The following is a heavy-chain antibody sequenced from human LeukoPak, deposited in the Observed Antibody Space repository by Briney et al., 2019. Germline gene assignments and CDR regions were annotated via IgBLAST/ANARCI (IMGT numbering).Heavy chain of an antibody. D-gene: IGHD3-3*01. V-gene: IGHV3-33*08. J-gene: IGHJ4*02. CDR1: GFTFSSYW. CDR2: IWFDGTKK. CDR3: VRDPGVVTYYFDL. Sequence: GGSLRLSCAASGFTFSSYWMHWVRQAPGKGLVWVAVIWFDGTKKYYADSVKGRFTISRDDSKNTLFLLMNGLTAEDTAVYYCVRDPGVVTYYFDLWGQGTLVTVSS.